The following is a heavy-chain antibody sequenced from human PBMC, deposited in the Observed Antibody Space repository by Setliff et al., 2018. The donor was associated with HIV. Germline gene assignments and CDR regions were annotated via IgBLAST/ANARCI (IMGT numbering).Heavy chain of an antibody. D-gene: IGHD1-1*01. V-gene: IGHV3-48*01. Sequence: PGGSLRLSCAASGFTFSHYTMNWVRQAPGKGLEWVAYISRSRDSRTVIYYADSVKGRFTVPRDNAESSLFLQMNSLKAEDTAVYYCVRDHRPSNNNWHHWFDPWGQGTLVTVS. CDR3: VRDHRPSNNNWHHWFDP. J-gene: IGHJ5*02. CDR2: ISRSRDSRTVI. CDR1: GFTFSHYT.